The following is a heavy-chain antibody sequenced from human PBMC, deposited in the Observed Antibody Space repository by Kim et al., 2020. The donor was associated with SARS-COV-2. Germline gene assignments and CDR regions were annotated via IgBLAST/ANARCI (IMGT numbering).Heavy chain of an antibody. D-gene: IGHD5-12*01. V-gene: IGHV1-18*01. J-gene: IGHJ4*02. CDR3: ARDPRDGYNPNFDY. Sequence: AQKPQGRVTMTTDTSTSTAYMELRSLRSDDTAVYYCARDPRDGYNPNFDYWGQGTLVTVSS.